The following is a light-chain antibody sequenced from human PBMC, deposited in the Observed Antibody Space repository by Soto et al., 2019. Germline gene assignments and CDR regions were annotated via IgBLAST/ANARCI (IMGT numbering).Light chain of an antibody. CDR3: LQHITYPYT. J-gene: IGKJ2*01. CDR1: QDVSNY. Sequence: DIQMTQSPSAMSASVGDRVTITCRASQDVSNYLAWFQHKPGQVPKRLIFGVSHLDRGVPSRFSGGGGGSGTEFTLTISGLQPEDFATYFCLQHITYPYTFGQGTKLEIK. CDR2: GVS. V-gene: IGKV1-17*03.